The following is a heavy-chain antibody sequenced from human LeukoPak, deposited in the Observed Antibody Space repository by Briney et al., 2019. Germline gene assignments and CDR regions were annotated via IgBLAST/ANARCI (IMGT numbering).Heavy chain of an antibody. Sequence: ASVKVSCKASGYTFTGYYIHWVRQAPGQGLDWMGWIGPNSGGTKYAQQFQGRVTMTRDTSISTAYMELTRLRSDDTAVYYCARGLGRYCSGGTCYSSYFDYWGQGTLVTVSS. J-gene: IGHJ4*02. CDR3: ARGLGRYCSGGTCYSSYFDY. CDR1: GYTFTGYY. CDR2: IGPNSGGT. D-gene: IGHD2-15*01. V-gene: IGHV1-2*02.